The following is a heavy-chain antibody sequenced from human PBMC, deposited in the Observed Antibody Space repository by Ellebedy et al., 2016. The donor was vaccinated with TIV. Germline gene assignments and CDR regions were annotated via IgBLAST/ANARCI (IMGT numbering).Heavy chain of an antibody. CDR1: GFTFSSYG. CDR2: ISYDGSNK. V-gene: IGHV3-30*18. CDR3: AKDWDV. Sequence: GESLKISXAASGFTFSSYGMHWVRQAPGKGLEWVAVISYDGSNKYYADSVKGRFTISRDNSKNTLYLQMNSLRAEDTAVYYCAKDWDVWGQGTTVTVSS. J-gene: IGHJ6*02.